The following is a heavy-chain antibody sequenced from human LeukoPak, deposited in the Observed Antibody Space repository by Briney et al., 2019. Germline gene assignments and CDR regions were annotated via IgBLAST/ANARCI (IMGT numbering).Heavy chain of an antibody. CDR2: IHSDGSDT. CDR3: AREGNSGWRDDGFDI. V-gene: IGHV3-74*01. Sequence: GGSLRLSCAASGFIFSSYWMHWVRQAPGKGLVWVSRIHSDGSDTTYADSVKGRFTISRDIAKNTMYLQMNSLRAEDTAVYYCAREGNSGWRDDGFDIWGQGTMVTVSS. J-gene: IGHJ3*02. D-gene: IGHD6-19*01. CDR1: GFIFSSYW.